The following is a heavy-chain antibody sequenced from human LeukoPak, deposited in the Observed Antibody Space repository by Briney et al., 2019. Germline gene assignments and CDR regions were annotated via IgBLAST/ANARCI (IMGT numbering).Heavy chain of an antibody. CDR1: GFTFSSYS. Sequence: GGSLRLSCAASGFTFSSYSMNWVRQAPGKGLEWVSSISSSSSYIYYADSVKGRFTISRDNAKNSLYLQMNSLRAEDTAVYYCAKEYVATSPYYFDYWGQGTLVTVSS. CDR2: ISSSSSYI. CDR3: AKEYVATSPYYFDY. V-gene: IGHV3-21*04. J-gene: IGHJ4*02. D-gene: IGHD5-12*01.